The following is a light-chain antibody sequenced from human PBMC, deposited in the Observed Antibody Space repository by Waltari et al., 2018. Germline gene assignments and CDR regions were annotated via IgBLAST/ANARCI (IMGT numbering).Light chain of an antibody. CDR1: QSFLSSSNNKKY. V-gene: IGKV4-1*01. Sequence: DIVMTQSPESLTLSLGERATINCKYSQSFLSSSNNKKYLAWYQQKPGQPPKRLIHWASTLESVVPDRFSGSGSATDVTLIISSLQAEDVAVYYCQQYYGTPLTFGGGTKVAIK. J-gene: IGKJ4*01. CDR2: WAS. CDR3: QQYYGTPLT.